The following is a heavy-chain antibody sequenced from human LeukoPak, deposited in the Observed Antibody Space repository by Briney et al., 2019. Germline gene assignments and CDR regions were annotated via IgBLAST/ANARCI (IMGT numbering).Heavy chain of an antibody. D-gene: IGHD3-3*01. J-gene: IGHJ6*03. CDR3: ASGITIFGVATPMDV. Sequence: SVKVSCKASGYTFTGYYMHWVRQAPGQGLEWMGWINPNSGGTNYAQKFQGRVTMTRDTSISTAYMELSRLRSDDTAVYYCASGITIFGVATPMDVWGKGTTVTVSS. CDR2: INPNSGGT. V-gene: IGHV1-2*02. CDR1: GYTFTGYY.